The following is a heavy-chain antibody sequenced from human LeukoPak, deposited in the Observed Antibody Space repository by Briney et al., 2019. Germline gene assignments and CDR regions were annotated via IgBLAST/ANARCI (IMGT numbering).Heavy chain of an antibody. D-gene: IGHD3-10*01. J-gene: IGHJ4*02. CDR3: ARVDSFGETVDY. Sequence: PSETLSLTCTVSGGSISSSSYYWGWIRQPPGRGLEWIGSIYYSGSTYYNPSLKSRVTISLDTSKNQFSLKLSSVTAADTAVYYCARVDSFGETVDYWGQGTLVTVSS. CDR1: GGSISSSSYY. V-gene: IGHV4-39*07. CDR2: IYYSGST.